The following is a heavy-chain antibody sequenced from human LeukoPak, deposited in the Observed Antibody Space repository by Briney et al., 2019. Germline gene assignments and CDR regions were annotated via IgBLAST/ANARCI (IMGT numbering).Heavy chain of an antibody. D-gene: IGHD6-19*01. CDR2: INHSGST. CDR3: ARGKGSGWTFDY. Sequence: SQTLSLTCTVSGGSISSGDYHWSWIRQSPGKGLEWIGEINHSGSTNYNPSLKSRITISVDTSKNQFSLKLSSVTAADTAVYYCARGKGSGWTFDYWGQGTLVTVSS. J-gene: IGHJ4*02. V-gene: IGHV4-30-4*01. CDR1: GGSISSGDYH.